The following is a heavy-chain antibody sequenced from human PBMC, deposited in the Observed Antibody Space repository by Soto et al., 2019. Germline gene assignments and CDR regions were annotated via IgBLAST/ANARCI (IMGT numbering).Heavy chain of an antibody. CDR3: AREVMAFGVVKFDY. Sequence: QVQLVQSGAEVKKPGSSVKVSCKASGGTFSSYAISWVRQAPGQGLEWMGGIIPIFGTANYAQKFQGRVTXXAXEXMSTAYMELSSLRSEDTAVYYCAREVMAFGVVKFDYWGQGTLVTVSS. CDR2: IIPIFGTA. V-gene: IGHV1-69*12. D-gene: IGHD3-3*01. CDR1: GGTFSSYA. J-gene: IGHJ4*02.